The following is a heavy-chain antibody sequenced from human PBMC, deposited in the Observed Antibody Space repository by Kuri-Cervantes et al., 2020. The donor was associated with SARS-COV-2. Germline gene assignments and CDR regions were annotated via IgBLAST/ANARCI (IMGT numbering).Heavy chain of an antibody. Sequence: ASVKVSCKASGYTFTSYAMNWVRQAPGQGLEWMGWISAYNGNTNYAQKLQGRVTMTTDTSTSTAYMELRSLRSDDTAVYYCARPLGGIAVLAFDIWGQGTMVTVSS. J-gene: IGHJ3*02. V-gene: IGHV1-18*01. D-gene: IGHD6-19*01. CDR1: GYTFTSYA. CDR3: ARPLGGIAVLAFDI. CDR2: ISAYNGNT.